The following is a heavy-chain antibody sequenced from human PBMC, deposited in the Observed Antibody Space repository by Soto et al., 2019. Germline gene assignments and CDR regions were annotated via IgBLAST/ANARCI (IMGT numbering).Heavy chain of an antibody. V-gene: IGHV5-51*01. CDR3: ARGYCTTTICDPWFDP. Sequence: GESLKISCQASGYAFTSYWIAWVRQIPGRGLEWMGIIYPGDSDTRYSPSFQGQVTISADKSITTAYLQWNSLEASDTAMYYCARGYCTTTICDPWFDPWGQGTLVTVSS. D-gene: IGHD2-2*01. CDR1: GYAFTSYW. J-gene: IGHJ5*02. CDR2: IYPGDSDT.